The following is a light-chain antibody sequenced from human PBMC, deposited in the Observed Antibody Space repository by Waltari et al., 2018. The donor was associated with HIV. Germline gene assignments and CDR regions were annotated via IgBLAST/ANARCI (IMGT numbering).Light chain of an antibody. CDR3: QHYSISPYT. J-gene: IGKJ2*01. V-gene: IGKV1-5*03. CDR2: KAS. Sequence: DILMTQSPSILSATGGDRVIITCRASQSISSWLAWYQHKPGTAPKLLIYKASVLEGGVPSRFSGSGSGTEFTLNITNLQPDDFATYYCQHYSISPYTFGQGTNLEIK. CDR1: QSISSW.